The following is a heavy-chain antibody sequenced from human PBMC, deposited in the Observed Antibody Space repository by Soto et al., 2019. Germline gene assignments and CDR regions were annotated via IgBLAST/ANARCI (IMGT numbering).Heavy chain of an antibody. J-gene: IGHJ3*02. Sequence: GATVKVSCKASGGTFSRHGFIWVRQVPGQGLEWMGGIIPVSGTANYAVKFQGRVTITVDRVTSTGYMELTSLRSEDTAVYFCASTGEAPEGDESGRGDAFDIWGQGTKVTVSS. CDR2: IIPVSGTA. D-gene: IGHD1-26*01. CDR1: GGTFSRHG. CDR3: ASTGEAPEGDESGRGDAFDI. V-gene: IGHV1-69*06.